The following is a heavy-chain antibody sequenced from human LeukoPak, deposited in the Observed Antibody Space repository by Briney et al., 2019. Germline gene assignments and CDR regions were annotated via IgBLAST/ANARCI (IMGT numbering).Heavy chain of an antibody. CDR1: GGSISSYY. J-gene: IGHJ4*02. Sequence: PSETLSLTCTVSGGSISSYYWSWIRQPPGKGLEWIGNIYYTGSTNYNPSLKSRVTISVDTSKNQFFLKLRSVTAADTAVYYCARASGNWNDGIDYWGQGTLVTVSS. CDR2: IYYTGST. D-gene: IGHD1-1*01. CDR3: ARASGNWNDGIDY. V-gene: IGHV4-59*01.